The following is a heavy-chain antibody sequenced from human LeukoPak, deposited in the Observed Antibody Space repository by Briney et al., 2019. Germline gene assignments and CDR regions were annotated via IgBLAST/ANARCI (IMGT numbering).Heavy chain of an antibody. D-gene: IGHD3-22*01. Sequence: GGSLRLSCAASGFTFSTYAMSWVRQAPGKGLEWVSDISASGGSTYYADSVKGRFTISRDNSKNTLHLQMNSLRAEDTAVYYCAKEDYDSSGYYGDYYYYMDVWAKGTTVTVSS. V-gene: IGHV3-23*01. CDR2: ISASGGST. J-gene: IGHJ6*03. CDR1: GFTFSTYA. CDR3: AKEDYDSSGYYGDYYYYMDV.